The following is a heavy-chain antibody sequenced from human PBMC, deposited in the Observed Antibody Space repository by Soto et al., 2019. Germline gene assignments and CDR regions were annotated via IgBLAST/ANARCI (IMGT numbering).Heavy chain of an antibody. CDR2: INPSGGST. CDR3: ARDLGYYDSSGYYHDAFDI. J-gene: IGHJ3*02. D-gene: IGHD3-22*01. CDR1: GYTFTSYY. Sequence: ASVKVSCKASGYTFTSYYMHWLRQAPGQGLEWMGIINPSGGSTSYAQKFQGRVTMTRDTSTSTVYMELSSLRSEDTAVYYCARDLGYYDSSGYYHDAFDIWGQGTMVTVSS. V-gene: IGHV1-46*01.